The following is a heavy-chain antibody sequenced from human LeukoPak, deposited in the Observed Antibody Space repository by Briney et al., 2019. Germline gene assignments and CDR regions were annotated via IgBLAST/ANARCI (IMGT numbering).Heavy chain of an antibody. J-gene: IGHJ4*02. CDR2: ISVVVTTT. V-gene: IGHV3-23*01. D-gene: IGHD3-22*01. CDR3: AKSTHNSEGYHYHFDN. CDR1: GFTFSSDA. Sequence: PGGSLRLSCAASGFTFSSDAMSWVRQAPGKGLQWVSSISVVVTTTYYADSVKGRFTISRDNSRNTVYLQMNSLRVEDTATYYCAKSTHNSEGYHYHFDNWGQGTLVTVSS.